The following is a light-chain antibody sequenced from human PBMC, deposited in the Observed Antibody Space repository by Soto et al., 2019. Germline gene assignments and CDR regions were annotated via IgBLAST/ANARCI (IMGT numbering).Light chain of an antibody. CDR2: GAS. V-gene: IGKV3-20*01. CDR1: QSVSSSY. J-gene: IGKJ1*01. CDR3: QQYGSSPWT. Sequence: EIVLTQSPGTLSLSPGERATFFCRASQSVSSSYLGWYQQKPGQAPRLLIYGASSTATGIPDRFSGSGSGTDFTLTISRLEPEDFAVYYCQQYGSSPWTFGQGTKVEIK.